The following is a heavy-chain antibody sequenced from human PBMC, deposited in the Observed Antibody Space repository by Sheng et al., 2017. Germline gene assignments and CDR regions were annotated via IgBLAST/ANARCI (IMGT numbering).Heavy chain of an antibody. CDR3: ARRPGGYCSGGSCYSRRAWRSGWFDP. Sequence: QVQLQQWGAGLLKPSETLSLTCAVYGGSFSGYYWSWIRQPPGKGLEWIGEINHSGSTNYNPSLKSRVTISVDTSKNQFSLKLSSVTAADTAVYYCARRPGGYCSGGSCYSRRAWRSGWFDPWGQGTLVTVS. CDR2: INHSGST. J-gene: IGHJ5*02. D-gene: IGHD2-15*01. CDR1: GGSFSGYY. V-gene: IGHV4-34*01.